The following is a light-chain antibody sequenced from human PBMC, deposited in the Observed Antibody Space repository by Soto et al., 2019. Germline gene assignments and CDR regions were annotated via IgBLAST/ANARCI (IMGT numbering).Light chain of an antibody. Sequence: EIGLTQSPGTLSLSPGERATLSCRASQSVSNNYLAWYQQKPGQAPRLLIYGASNRATGIPDRFSGSGSGTDFTLTISRLEPEDFAVYYCQQFSSYPLTFGGGTKVDIK. V-gene: IGKV3-20*01. J-gene: IGKJ4*01. CDR3: QQFSSYPLT. CDR1: QSVSNNY. CDR2: GAS.